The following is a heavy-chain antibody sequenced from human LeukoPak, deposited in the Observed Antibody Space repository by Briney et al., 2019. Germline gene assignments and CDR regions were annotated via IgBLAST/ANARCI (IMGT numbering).Heavy chain of an antibody. J-gene: IGHJ4*02. D-gene: IGHD1-26*01. CDR3: ARDLNTGSYCLDY. CDR1: GGTFSRYG. Sequence: SVKVSCKASGGTFSRYGISWVRQAPGQGLEWMGRIIPILGIANYAQKFQGRVTITADKSTSTAYMELSSLRSEDTAVYYCARDLNTGSYCLDYWGQGTLVTVSS. CDR2: IIPILGIA. V-gene: IGHV1-69*04.